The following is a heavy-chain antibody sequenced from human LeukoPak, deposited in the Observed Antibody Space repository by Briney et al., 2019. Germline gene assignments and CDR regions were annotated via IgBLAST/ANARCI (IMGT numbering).Heavy chain of an antibody. CDR1: GYSISSGYY. J-gene: IGHJ6*03. CDR3: ARRGKMVRGVWGYYYYMDV. CDR2: INHSGST. V-gene: IGHV4-38-2*02. D-gene: IGHD3-10*01. Sequence: SETLSLTCTVSGYSISSGYYWGWIRQPPGKGLEWIGEINHSGSTNYNPSLKSRVTISVDTSKNQFSLKLSSVTAADTAVYYCARRGKMVRGVWGYYYYMDVWGKGTTVTISS.